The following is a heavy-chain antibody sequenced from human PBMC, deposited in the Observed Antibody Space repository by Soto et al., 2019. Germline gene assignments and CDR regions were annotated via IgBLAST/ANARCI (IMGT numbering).Heavy chain of an antibody. CDR1: GFTVSSHY. CDR2: IYSGGAT. V-gene: IGHV3-53*02. CDR3: ARVGISGYMGQNALHY. Sequence: EVQLVETGGGLIQPGGSLRLSCEASGFTVSSHYMTWVRQAPGKGLEWVSVIYSGGATSYADSVKGRFAISRDNSRNTLYLQMNSLIADDTAVYYCARVGISGYMGQNALHYWGQGTPVTVSS. J-gene: IGHJ4*02. D-gene: IGHD3-22*01.